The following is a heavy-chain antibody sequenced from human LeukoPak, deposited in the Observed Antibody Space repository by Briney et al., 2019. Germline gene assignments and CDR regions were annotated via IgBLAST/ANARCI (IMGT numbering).Heavy chain of an antibody. CDR2: IIPIFGTA. J-gene: IGHJ4*02. Sequence: SVKVSCKASGGTFGSYAISWVRQAPGQGLEWVGGIIPIFGTANYAQKFQGRVTITADESTSTAYMELSSLRSEDTAVYYCARAPRNSSTMLDFWGQGTLVTVSS. CDR3: ARAPRNSSTMLDF. D-gene: IGHD6-13*01. CDR1: GGTFGSYA. V-gene: IGHV1-69*13.